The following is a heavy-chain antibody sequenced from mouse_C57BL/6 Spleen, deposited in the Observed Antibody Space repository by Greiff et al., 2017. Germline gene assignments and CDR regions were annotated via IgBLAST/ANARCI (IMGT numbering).Heavy chain of an antibody. J-gene: IGHJ3*01. D-gene: IGHD2-4*01. CDR2: LYPGDGDT. CDR1: GYAFRSYW. V-gene: IGHV1-80*01. CDR3: ARHYDYDWFAY. Sequence: VKLMESGAELVKPGASVKISCKASGYAFRSYWMNWVKQRPGKGLEWIGQLYPGDGDTNYNGKFKGKATLTADKSSSTAYMQLSSLTSEDSAVYFCARHYDYDWFAYWGQGTLVTVSA.